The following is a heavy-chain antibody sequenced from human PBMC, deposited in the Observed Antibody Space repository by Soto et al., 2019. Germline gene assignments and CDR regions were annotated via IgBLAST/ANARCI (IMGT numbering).Heavy chain of an antibody. CDR1: GGSISSYY. J-gene: IGHJ4*02. CDR3: ARGTLTSYLDY. CDR2: FYYSGST. Sequence: SETLSLTCTVSGGSISSYYWSWIRQPPGKGLEWIGYFYYSGSTNYNPSLRRRISISGETSKYQFSLKLSSVTAADTAVYCCARGTLTSYLDYWGQGTRVTVSS. V-gene: IGHV4-59*01.